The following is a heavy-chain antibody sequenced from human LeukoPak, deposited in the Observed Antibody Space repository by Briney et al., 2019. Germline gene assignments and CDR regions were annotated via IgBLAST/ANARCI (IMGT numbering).Heavy chain of an antibody. CDR1: GGSISGYY. V-gene: IGHV4-59*08. Sequence: PSETLSLTCTVSGGSISGYYWSWIRQPPGKGLEWIGYIYYSGSTNYNPSLKSRVTISVDTSKNQFSLKLSSVTAADTAVYYCARQGSGYAISPNWFDPWGQGTLVTVSS. CDR2: IYYSGST. CDR3: ARQGSGYAISPNWFDP. D-gene: IGHD5-12*01. J-gene: IGHJ5*02.